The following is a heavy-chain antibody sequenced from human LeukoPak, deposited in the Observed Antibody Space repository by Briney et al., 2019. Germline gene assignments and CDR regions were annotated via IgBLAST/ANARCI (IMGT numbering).Heavy chain of an antibody. CDR2: IRDSGSST. CDR1: GFTFSSYA. V-gene: IGHV3-23*01. Sequence: PGGSLRLSCAASGFTFSSYAMRWVRQAPGKGLEWVSAIRDSGSSTHYADSVKGRFTTSRDNSKNTLFLQMNSLRAEDTAIYYCAKYGPQDSGSSHFDYWGQGALVTVSS. CDR3: AKYGPQDSGSSHFDY. D-gene: IGHD1-26*01. J-gene: IGHJ4*02.